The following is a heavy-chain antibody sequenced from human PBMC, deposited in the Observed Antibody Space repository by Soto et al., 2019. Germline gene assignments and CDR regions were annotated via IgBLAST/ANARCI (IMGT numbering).Heavy chain of an antibody. Sequence: QVQLQESGPGLVKPSQTLSLTCTVSGGSISSGGYYWSWIRQHPGKGLEWIGYIYYRGSTYYNPSLKSRVTISVDTSKNQFSLKLSSVTAADTAVYYCAATSRGYCSGGSCYFFWFDPWGQGTLVTVSS. CDR2: IYYRGST. J-gene: IGHJ5*02. CDR1: GGSISSGGYY. CDR3: AATSRGYCSGGSCYFFWFDP. V-gene: IGHV4-31*03. D-gene: IGHD2-15*01.